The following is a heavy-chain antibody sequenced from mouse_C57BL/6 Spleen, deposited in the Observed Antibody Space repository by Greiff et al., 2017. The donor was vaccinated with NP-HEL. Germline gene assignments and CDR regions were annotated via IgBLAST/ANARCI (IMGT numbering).Heavy chain of an antibody. J-gene: IGHJ4*01. CDR1: GFSLTSFG. D-gene: IGHD1-1*01. CDR2: IWSDGST. V-gene: IGHV2-6-1*01. CDR3: ARHGFITALMDY. Sequence: VMLVESGPGLVAPSQSLSITCTVPGFSLTSFGAHWVRQPPGKGLEWLVVIWSDGSTTYNSARKSRLSISKDNSKSQVFLKMNILQTDDTAMYYCARHGFITALMDYWGQGTSVTVSS.